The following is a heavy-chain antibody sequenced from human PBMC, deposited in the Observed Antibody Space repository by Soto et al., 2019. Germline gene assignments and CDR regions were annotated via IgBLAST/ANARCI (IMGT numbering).Heavy chain of an antibody. CDR2: IYYSGST. J-gene: IGHJ4*02. CDR1: GGSISSYY. V-gene: IGHV4-59*01. Sequence: SETLSLTCTVSGGSISSYYWSWIRQPPGKGLEWIGYIYYSGSTNYNPSLKSRVTISVDTSKNQFSLKLSSVTAADTAVYYCARQYSGYDFTFDYWGQGTLVTVSS. CDR3: ARQYSGYDFTFDY. D-gene: IGHD5-12*01.